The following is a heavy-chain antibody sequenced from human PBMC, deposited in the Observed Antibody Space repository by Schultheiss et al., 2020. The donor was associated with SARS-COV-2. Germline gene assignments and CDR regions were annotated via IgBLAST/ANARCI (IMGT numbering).Heavy chain of an antibody. D-gene: IGHD1-1*01. Sequence: SETLSLTCTVSGGSISSYYWSWIRQPAGKGLEWIGYIYYSGSTYYNPSLKSRVTISVDTSKNQFSLKLSSVTAADTAVYYCARAGGTTYDYYYYMDVWGKGTTVTVSS. CDR2: IYYSGST. CDR3: ARAGGTTYDYYYYMDV. J-gene: IGHJ6*03. CDR1: GGSISSYY. V-gene: IGHV4-59*06.